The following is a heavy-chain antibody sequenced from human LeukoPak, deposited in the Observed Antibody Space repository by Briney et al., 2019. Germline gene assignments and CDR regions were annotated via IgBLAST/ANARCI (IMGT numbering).Heavy chain of an antibody. CDR2: IYTSGST. Sequence: PSETLSLTCTVSGGSISSYYWSWTRQPAGKGLEWIGRIYTSGSTNYNPSLKSRVTMSVDTSKNQFSLKLSSVTAADTAVYYCAREEGYCSGGSCYDYFDYWGQGTLVTVSS. CDR3: AREEGYCSGGSCYDYFDY. J-gene: IGHJ4*02. V-gene: IGHV4-4*07. CDR1: GGSISSYY. D-gene: IGHD2-15*01.